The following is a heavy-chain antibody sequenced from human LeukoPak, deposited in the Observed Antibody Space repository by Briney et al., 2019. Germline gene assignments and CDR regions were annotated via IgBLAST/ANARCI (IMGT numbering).Heavy chain of an antibody. D-gene: IGHD2-21*02. CDR2: INQDGSQN. Sequence: GGSLRLSRAASGFSFSDYWMSWVRQAPGRGLEWVGNINQDGSQNSSVDSVKGRFTISRDNAKNSLYLQMNSLGAEDTALYYCAREVTASSFDILGQGTMVTVPS. CDR1: GFSFSDYW. V-gene: IGHV3-7*01. CDR3: AREVTASSFDI. J-gene: IGHJ3*02.